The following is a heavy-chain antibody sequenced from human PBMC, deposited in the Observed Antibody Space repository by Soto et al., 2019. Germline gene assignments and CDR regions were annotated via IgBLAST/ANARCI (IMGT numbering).Heavy chain of an antibody. J-gene: IGHJ4*02. Sequence: GGPLRLSCAASGFSFSIFWMHWFRQAPGKGLVWVSSIKGGGSSADYADSVKGRFTFSRDNAKNTVYLQTNSLRAEDTAVYYCTRWGGYSGYAHFYYLGQETLLPISS. CDR3: TRWGGYSGYAHFYY. CDR1: GFSFSIFW. V-gene: IGHV3-74*01. CDR2: IKGGGSSA. D-gene: IGHD5-12*01.